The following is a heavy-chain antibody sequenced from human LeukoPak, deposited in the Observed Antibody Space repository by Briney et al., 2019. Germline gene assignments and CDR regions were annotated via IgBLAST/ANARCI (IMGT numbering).Heavy chain of an antibody. D-gene: IGHD6-19*01. Sequence: GGSLRLSCAASGFTFSSYGMHWVRQAPGKGLEWVAFIRYDGSNKYYADSVKGRFTISRDNAKKSLYLQMNSLRAEDTAFYYCAKDRDSSGWDGLDYWGQGTLVTVSS. CDR1: GFTFSSYG. CDR2: IRYDGSNK. V-gene: IGHV3-30*02. J-gene: IGHJ4*02. CDR3: AKDRDSSGWDGLDY.